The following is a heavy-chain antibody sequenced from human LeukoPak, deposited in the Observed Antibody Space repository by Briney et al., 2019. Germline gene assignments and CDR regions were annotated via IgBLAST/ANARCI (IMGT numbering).Heavy chain of an antibody. CDR1: GFTFSSYS. CDR2: ISSSSSTI. Sequence: GGSLRLSCAASGFTFSSYSMNWVRQAPGKGLEWVSYISSSSSTIYYADSVKGRFTISRDNAKNSLYLQMNSLRDEDTAVYYCARDSTGEVLKVNWFDPWGQGTLVTVSS. CDR3: ARDSTGEVLKVNWFDP. D-gene: IGHD3-16*01. V-gene: IGHV3-48*02. J-gene: IGHJ5*02.